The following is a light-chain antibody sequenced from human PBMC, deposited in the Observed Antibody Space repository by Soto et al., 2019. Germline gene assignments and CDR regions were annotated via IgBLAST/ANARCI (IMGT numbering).Light chain of an antibody. J-gene: IGLJ1*01. V-gene: IGLV2-23*02. CDR3: SSYSGTNYHYV. Sequence: QSALTQPASVSGSPGQSITISCTGTSSDVGSYNLVSWYQQHPGKAPKLMIYEVSKRPSGVSNRFSGSKSGNTASLTISGLQADDEADYYCSSYSGTNYHYVFGTGTKVTVL. CDR1: SSDVGSYNL. CDR2: EVS.